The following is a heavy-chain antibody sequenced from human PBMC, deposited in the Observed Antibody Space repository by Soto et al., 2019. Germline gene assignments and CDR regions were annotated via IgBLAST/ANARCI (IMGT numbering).Heavy chain of an antibody. D-gene: IGHD3-22*01. CDR3: ARVPMYYYDSSGYSYYFDY. Sequence: SQTLSLTCAISGDSVSSNSAAWNWIRQSPSRGLEWLGRTYYRSKWYNDYAVSVKSRITINPDTSQNQFSLQLNSVTPEDTAVYYCARVPMYYYDSSGYSYYFDYWGQGTLVTVSS. V-gene: IGHV6-1*01. CDR1: GDSVSSNSAA. CDR2: TYYRSKWYN. J-gene: IGHJ4*02.